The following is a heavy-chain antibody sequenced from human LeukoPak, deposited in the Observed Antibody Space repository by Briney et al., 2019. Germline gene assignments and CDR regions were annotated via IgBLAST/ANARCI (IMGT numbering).Heavy chain of an antibody. Sequence: PGGSLRLSCAASGFIVSSKYMSWVRQAPGKGLEWVSVIYSGANTYYADSVQGRFTISRDTSRNTLYLQMNSLRAEDTAVYYCARDRANDYFDYWGQGTLVTVSS. J-gene: IGHJ4*02. CDR1: GFIVSSKY. CDR2: IYSGANT. CDR3: ARDRANDYFDY. V-gene: IGHV3-53*01. D-gene: IGHD3-10*01.